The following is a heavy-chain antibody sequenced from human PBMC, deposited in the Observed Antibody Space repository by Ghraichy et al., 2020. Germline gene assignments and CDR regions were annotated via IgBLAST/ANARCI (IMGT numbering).Heavy chain of an antibody. D-gene: IGHD5-12*01. CDR2: ISSSSSYI. CDR1: GFTFSSYN. J-gene: IGHJ4*02. Sequence: ETLSLTCAASGFTFSSYNMNWVRQAPGKGLEWVSCISSSSSYIYYADSVKGRFTISRDNAKNSLYLQMNSLRAEDTAVYYCARDTSGYDRTVDYWGQGTLVTVSS. V-gene: IGHV3-21*01. CDR3: ARDTSGYDRTVDY.